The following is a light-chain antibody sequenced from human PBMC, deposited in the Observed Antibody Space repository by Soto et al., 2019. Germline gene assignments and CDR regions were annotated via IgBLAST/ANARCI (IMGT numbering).Light chain of an antibody. CDR1: QSVRTF. CDR2: DAS. Sequence: EIVLTQSPATLSLSPGESATLSCKASQSVRTFLAWYQQKPGQTPRLLIYDASKRATGIPARFSGSGSGTDFTLTISSLEPEDFAVYYCQQRSNWPPALSFGGGTKVES. V-gene: IGKV3-11*01. J-gene: IGKJ4*01. CDR3: QQRSNWPPALS.